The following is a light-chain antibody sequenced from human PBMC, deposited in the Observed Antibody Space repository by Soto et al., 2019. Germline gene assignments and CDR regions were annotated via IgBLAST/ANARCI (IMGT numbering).Light chain of an antibody. J-gene: IGLJ3*02. Sequence: QSVLTQPPSVSGAPGQRVTISCTGSSSNIGAVYDVHWYQHLPGTAPKLLIYGNSNRPSGVPDRFSGSKSGTSASLAITGLQAEDEADYYCSSFTSRDTLVFGGGTKVTVL. CDR1: SSNIGAVYD. CDR2: GNS. V-gene: IGLV1-40*01. CDR3: SSFTSRDTLV.